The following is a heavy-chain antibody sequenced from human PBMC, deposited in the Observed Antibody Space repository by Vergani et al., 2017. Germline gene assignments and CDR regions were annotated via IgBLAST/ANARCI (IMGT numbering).Heavy chain of an antibody. J-gene: IGHJ4*02. D-gene: IGHD5-24*01. CDR3: GRGSENYN. V-gene: IGHV3-23*01. CDR2: IKNTGDST. CDR1: GFTFSSHA. Sequence: EVQLLQSEGAVVQPGGSLRLSCVASGFTFSSHAMRWVRQGHGQGLEWVSSIKNTGDSTHYADSVKGRFTISRDNSKNTLYLQMNSRRVEDTAVYYCGRGSENYNGGQGTLVTVSS.